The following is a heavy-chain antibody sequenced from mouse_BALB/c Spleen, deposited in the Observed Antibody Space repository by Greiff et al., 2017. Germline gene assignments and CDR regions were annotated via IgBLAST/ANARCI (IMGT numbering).Heavy chain of an antibody. D-gene: IGHD5-1*01. Sequence: EVNVVESGGGLVQPGGSRKLSCAASGFTFSSFGMHWVRQAPEKGLEWVAYISSGSSTIYYADTVKGRFTISRDNPKNTLFLQMTSLRSEDTAMYYCARKGVRDYFDYWGQGTTLTVSS. CDR1: GFTFSSFG. CDR2: ISSGSSTI. V-gene: IGHV5-17*02. CDR3: ARKGVRDYFDY. J-gene: IGHJ2*01.